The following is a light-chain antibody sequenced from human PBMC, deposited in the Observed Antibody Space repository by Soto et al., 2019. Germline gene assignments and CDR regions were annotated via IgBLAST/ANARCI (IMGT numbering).Light chain of an antibody. J-gene: IGKJ3*01. Sequence: EIVLTQSPGTLSLSPGERATLSCRASQSVSSSYLAWYQQKPGQAPRLLIYGTSSRATGIPDRFSGSGSGKDFTLTISRLEPEDFAVYYCQQYGSSLFTFGPGTKVDSK. CDR1: QSVSSSY. CDR2: GTS. CDR3: QQYGSSLFT. V-gene: IGKV3-20*01.